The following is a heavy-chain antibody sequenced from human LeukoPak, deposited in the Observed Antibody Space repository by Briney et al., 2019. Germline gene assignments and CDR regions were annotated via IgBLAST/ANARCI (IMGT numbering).Heavy chain of an antibody. Sequence: ASVKVSCKASGYTFTGYYIHWVRQAPGQGLEWMGWINPNSGGTNYAQKFQGRVTMTRDTTVSTAYMELSRLKSDDTALYYCAREWIRETTGTQPYDSRGQGTLVTVSS. J-gene: IGHJ4*02. CDR1: GYTFTGYY. CDR3: AREWIRETTGTQPYDS. CDR2: INPNSGGT. V-gene: IGHV1-2*02. D-gene: IGHD1-1*01.